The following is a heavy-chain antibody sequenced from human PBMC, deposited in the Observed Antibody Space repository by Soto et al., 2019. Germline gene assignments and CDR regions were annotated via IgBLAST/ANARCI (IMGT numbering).Heavy chain of an antibody. V-gene: IGHV1-18*01. CDR1: GYIFTSYG. Sequence: QVQLVQSGAEVKKPGASVKVSCKASGYIFTSYGISWVRQAPGQGLEWMGWISAYNGNTNYAQKLQGRVTMTTDTSTSTAYMDLRSLRSDDTAVYYCARLGYCSGGSCYSYYYYGMDVWGQGTTVTVSS. CDR2: ISAYNGNT. CDR3: ARLGYCSGGSCYSYYYYGMDV. D-gene: IGHD2-15*01. J-gene: IGHJ6*02.